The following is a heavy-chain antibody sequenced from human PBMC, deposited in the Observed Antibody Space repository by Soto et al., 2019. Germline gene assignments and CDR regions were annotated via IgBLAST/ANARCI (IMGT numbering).Heavy chain of an antibody. J-gene: IGHJ4*02. V-gene: IGHV3-30-3*01. CDR1: GFTFSSYA. CDR2: ISYDGSNK. Sequence: PGGSLRLSCAASGFTFSSYAMHWVRQAPGKGLEWVAVISYDGSNKYYADSVKGRFTISRDNSKNTLYLQMNSLRAEDTAVYYCARDCGLYPLYYFDYWGQGTLVTVSS. D-gene: IGHD2-21*01. CDR3: ARDCGLYPLYYFDY.